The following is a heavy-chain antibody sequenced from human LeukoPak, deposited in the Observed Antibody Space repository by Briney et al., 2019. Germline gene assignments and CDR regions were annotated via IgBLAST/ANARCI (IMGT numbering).Heavy chain of an antibody. Sequence: SETLSLTCNVSGGSITSHSWNWIRQSPGKGLEWIGYTYYSGTTNYSPSLKSRVTISLDTSKNQISLKLRSVTAADTAVYYCARVRGSGWYPDYWGQGTLVTVSS. J-gene: IGHJ4*02. D-gene: IGHD6-19*01. CDR3: ARVRGSGWYPDY. CDR1: GGSITSHS. V-gene: IGHV4-59*08. CDR2: TYYSGTT.